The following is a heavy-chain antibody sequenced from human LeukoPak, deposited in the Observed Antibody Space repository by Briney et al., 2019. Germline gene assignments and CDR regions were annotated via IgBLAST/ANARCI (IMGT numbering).Heavy chain of an antibody. V-gene: IGHV3-7*01. Sequence: GGSLRLSCAASGFTFSSYWMSWVRQAPGKGLEWVANIKQDGSEKYYVDSVKGRFTISRDNAKNSLYLQMNSLRAEDTAVYYCARVSCSGGSCYRAGLDYWGQGTLVTVSS. J-gene: IGHJ4*02. CDR2: IKQDGSEK. CDR3: ARVSCSGGSCYRAGLDY. D-gene: IGHD2-15*01. CDR1: GFTFSSYW.